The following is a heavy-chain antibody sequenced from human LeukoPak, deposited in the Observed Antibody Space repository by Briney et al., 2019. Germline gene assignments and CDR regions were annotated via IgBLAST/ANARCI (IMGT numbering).Heavy chain of an antibody. Sequence: GGSLRLSCAASGFTFSGFSMSWVRQSPTKGLEWVANIKQDGSERYYVDSVKGRFTISRDNAKNSLSLQMNNLRVEDTAVYYCAKGHYYGSGSLDYWGQGTLVTVSS. CDR2: IKQDGSER. J-gene: IGHJ4*02. CDR3: AKGHYYGSGSLDY. D-gene: IGHD3-10*01. V-gene: IGHV3-7*03. CDR1: GFTFSGFS.